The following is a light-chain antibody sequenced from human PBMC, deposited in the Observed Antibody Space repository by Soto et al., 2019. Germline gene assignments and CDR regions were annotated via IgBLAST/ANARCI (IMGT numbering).Light chain of an antibody. J-gene: IGKJ1*01. CDR2: TAS. V-gene: IGKV1-17*03. CDR1: QDISNY. CDR3: LQDFSYTRT. Sequence: DIQMTQSPSAMSASVGDRVTITCRASQDISNYLAWFQQKPGKVPKLLIYTASNLESGVPSRFSGSGSGTDFTLTISSLQHEDSATYYCLQDFSYTRTFGQGTKVDIK.